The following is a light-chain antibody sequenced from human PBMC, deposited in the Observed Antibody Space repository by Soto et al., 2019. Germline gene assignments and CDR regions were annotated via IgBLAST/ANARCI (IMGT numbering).Light chain of an antibody. V-gene: IGLV1-51*02. CDR3: AAWDASLSGGV. Sequence: QSVLTQPPSVSAAPGQQVTISCSGSSSNIGTNSVSWYQQLPVAAPRLLISENDKLPSGIPDRFSGSRSGTSATLGITGLQTGDAADYYCAAWDASLSGGVFGGGTKVTVL. J-gene: IGLJ3*02. CDR1: SSNIGTNS. CDR2: END.